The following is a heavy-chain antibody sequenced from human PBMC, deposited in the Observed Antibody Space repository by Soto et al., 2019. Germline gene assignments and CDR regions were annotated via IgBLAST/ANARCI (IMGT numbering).Heavy chain of an antibody. CDR3: ARVPPGTGMVDNYYYYGMAV. J-gene: IGHJ6*02. D-gene: IGHD2-8*01. Sequence: SVKVSCKASGGTFSRYAISWVRQAPGQGLEWMGGVIPVFRRPDYAQKFQGRLTISADQSTGTVYMELSRLRSEDTAVYYCARVPPGTGMVDNYYYYGMAVWGQGTTVTVSS. CDR1: GGTFSRYA. V-gene: IGHV1-69*13. CDR2: VIPVFRRP.